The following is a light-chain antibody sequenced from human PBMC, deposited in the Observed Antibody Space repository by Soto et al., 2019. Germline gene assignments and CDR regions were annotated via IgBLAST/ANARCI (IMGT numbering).Light chain of an antibody. CDR2: AAS. CDR3: QQSYSTPQT. CDR1: QSISSY. J-gene: IGKJ1*01. Sequence: DIQMTQSPSSLSASVGDRVTITCRASQSISSYLNWYKQTPGKAPKLLSYAASSLQSGVPSRFSGSGSGTDFTLTISSLKPEDFATYYCQQSYSTPQTFGQGTKVDIK. V-gene: IGKV1-39*01.